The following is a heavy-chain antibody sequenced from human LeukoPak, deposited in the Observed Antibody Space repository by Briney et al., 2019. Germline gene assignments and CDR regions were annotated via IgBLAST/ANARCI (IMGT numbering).Heavy chain of an antibody. Sequence: SQTLSLTCTVSGGSISSGGYYWSWIRQHPGKGLEWIGYIYYSGSTYYNPSPKSRIIISVDTSKNQFSLKLSSVSAADTAVYYCARDRDYGGRAFDIWGQGTMVTVSS. D-gene: IGHD4-17*01. CDR3: ARDRDYGGRAFDI. V-gene: IGHV4-31*03. CDR1: GGSISSGGYY. CDR2: IYYSGST. J-gene: IGHJ3*02.